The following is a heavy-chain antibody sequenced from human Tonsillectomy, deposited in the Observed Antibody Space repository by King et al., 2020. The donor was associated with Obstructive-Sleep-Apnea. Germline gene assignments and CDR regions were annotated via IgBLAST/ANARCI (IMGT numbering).Heavy chain of an antibody. CDR1: GFSFDDYA. D-gene: IGHD6-19*01. Sequence: VQLVESGGGLVQPGRSLRLSCAASGFSFDDYAMHWVRQAPGKGLEWVSGISWNSGNIGYADSVKGRFTISIDNAKNSLYLQMNSLRAEDTALYYCAKDIRLYYYYDMDVWGQGTTVTVSS. V-gene: IGHV3-9*01. CDR2: ISWNSGNI. J-gene: IGHJ6*02. CDR3: AKDIRLYYYYDMDV.